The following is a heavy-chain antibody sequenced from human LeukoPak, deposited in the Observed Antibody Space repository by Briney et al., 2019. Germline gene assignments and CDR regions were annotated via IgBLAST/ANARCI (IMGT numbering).Heavy chain of an antibody. J-gene: IGHJ4*02. D-gene: IGHD2-2*01. CDR1: GFTFSNYT. V-gene: IGHV3-64*01. CDR3: ARGGYCSSTSCFPYDY. Sequence: GGSLRLSCAASGFTFSNYTMPWVRQAPGKGLEYVSGISSNGGSTYYANSVKGRFTVSRDNSKNTLYLQMGSLRPEDMAVYYCARGGYCSSTSCFPYDYWGQGTLVTVSS. CDR2: ISSNGGST.